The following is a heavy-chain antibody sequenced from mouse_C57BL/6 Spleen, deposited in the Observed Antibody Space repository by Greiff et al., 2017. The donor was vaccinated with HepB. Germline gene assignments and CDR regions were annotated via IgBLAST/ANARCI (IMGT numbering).Heavy chain of an antibody. CDR2: IDPENGDT. J-gene: IGHJ3*01. CDR1: GFNIKDDY. V-gene: IGHV14-4*01. Sequence: EVQLQQSGAELVRPGASVKLSCTASGFNIKDDYMHWVKQRPEQGLEWIGWIDPENGDTEYASKFQGKATRTADTSSNTGYLQLSSLTAEDTAVYYSTTSGYYGSRAAWLAYWGQGTLVTVSA. D-gene: IGHD1-1*01. CDR3: TTSGYYGSRAAWLAY.